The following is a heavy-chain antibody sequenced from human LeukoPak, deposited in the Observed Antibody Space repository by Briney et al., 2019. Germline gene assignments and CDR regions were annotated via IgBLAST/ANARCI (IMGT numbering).Heavy chain of an antibody. CDR2: INPSGGST. D-gene: IGHD5-18*01. CDR1: GYTFTSYY. V-gene: IGHV1-46*01. J-gene: IGHJ4*02. CDR3: ARDSIGYSYGYRPPFFDY. Sequence: ASVKVSCKASGYTFTSYYMHWVRQAPGQGLEWMGIINPSGGSTSYAQKFQGRVTMTRDTSTSTVYMELSSLRSEDTAVYYCARDSIGYSYGYRPPFFDYWGQGTLVTVSS.